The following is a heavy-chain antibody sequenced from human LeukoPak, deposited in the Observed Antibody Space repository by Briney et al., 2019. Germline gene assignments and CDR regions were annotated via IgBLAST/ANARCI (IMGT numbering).Heavy chain of an antibody. V-gene: IGHV1-69*13. CDR1: GGTFSSYA. J-gene: IGHJ4*02. Sequence: ASVKVSCKASGGTFSSYAISWVRQAPGQGLEWVGGIIHIFGTANYAQKFQGRVTITADESTSTAYMELSSLRSEDTAVYYCAREEPPYYDSSGPHTDYWGQGTLVTVSS. CDR2: IIHIFGTA. D-gene: IGHD3-22*01. CDR3: AREEPPYYDSSGPHTDY.